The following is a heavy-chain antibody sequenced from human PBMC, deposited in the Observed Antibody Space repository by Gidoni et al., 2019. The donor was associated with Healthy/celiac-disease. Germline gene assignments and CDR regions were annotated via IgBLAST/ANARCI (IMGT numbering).Heavy chain of an antibody. Sequence: QVQLQQWGAGLLKPSETLSLTCAVYGGSFSGYYWSWIRQPPGKGLEWIGEINHSGSTNYNPSIKSRVTISVDTSKNQFSLKLSSVTAADTAVYYCARVDIVVVPAAIRYYYYYYMDVWGKGTTVTVSS. V-gene: IGHV4-34*01. CDR2: INHSGST. CDR1: GGSFSGYY. CDR3: ARVDIVVVPAAIRYYYYYYMDV. D-gene: IGHD2-2*03. J-gene: IGHJ6*03.